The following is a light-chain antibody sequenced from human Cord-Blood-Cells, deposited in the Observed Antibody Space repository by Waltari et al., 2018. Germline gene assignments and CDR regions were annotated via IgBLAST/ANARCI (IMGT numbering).Light chain of an antibody. Sequence: DIVMTQSPDSLAVSLGERAPINCTSSQCVLYSSNSKNYLAWYHQKPGQPPKLFIYWASTRESVVPDRLSGSGSGRDYTLTISSLQAADVAVYNCQKYYSSFPIGPRTKVDI. V-gene: IGKV4-1*01. J-gene: IGKJ3*01. CDR2: WAS. CDR1: QCVLYSSNSKNY. CDR3: QKYYSSFP.